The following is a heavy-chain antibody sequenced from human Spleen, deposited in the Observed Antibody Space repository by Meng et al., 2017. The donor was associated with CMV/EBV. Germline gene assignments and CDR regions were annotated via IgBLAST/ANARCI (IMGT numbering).Heavy chain of an antibody. V-gene: IGHV3-49*04. Sequence: GGSLRLSCTASGFTFGDYAMNWVRQAPGKGLEWVGFIRSKAYGGTIEYAASVKGRFTISRDDSKSIAYLQLDSLKTEDTAVYYCCFGFLEWLFYYYYGMDVWGQGTTVTVSS. CDR3: CFGFLEWLFYYYYGMDV. CDR2: IRSKAYGGTI. D-gene: IGHD3-3*01. CDR1: GFTFGDYA. J-gene: IGHJ6*02.